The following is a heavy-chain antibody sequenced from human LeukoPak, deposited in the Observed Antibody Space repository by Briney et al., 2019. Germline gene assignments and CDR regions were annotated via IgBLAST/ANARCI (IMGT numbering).Heavy chain of an antibody. Sequence: GGSLRLSCAASEFTFSRYWMHWVRQAPGKGLVWVSRVSPDGLTTKYADSVKGRFTTSRDNAKNTLYLQMNSLRDEDTAMYYCSRERDSNWFDPWGQGTLVTVSS. J-gene: IGHJ5*02. V-gene: IGHV3-74*03. CDR3: SRERDSNWFDP. CDR1: EFTFSRYW. CDR2: VSPDGLTT.